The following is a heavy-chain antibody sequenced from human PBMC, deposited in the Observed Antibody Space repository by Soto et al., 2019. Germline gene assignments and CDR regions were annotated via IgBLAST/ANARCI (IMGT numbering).Heavy chain of an antibody. CDR3: ARGVLLAPDV. Sequence: SETLSLTCSFSGGSITSHYWTWVRQPPGKGLEWIGYMYYSGRTNYNPSLKSRVTVSIDPSKNQFSLQMSSITAADTAVYYCARGVLLAPDVWGQGTTVT. CDR1: GGSITSHY. V-gene: IGHV4-59*08. D-gene: IGHD1-26*01. J-gene: IGHJ6*02. CDR2: MYYSGRT.